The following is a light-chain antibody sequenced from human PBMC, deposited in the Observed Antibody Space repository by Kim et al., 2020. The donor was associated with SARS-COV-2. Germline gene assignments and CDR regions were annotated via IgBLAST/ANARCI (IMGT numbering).Light chain of an antibody. CDR2: LVS. V-gene: IGKV1-39*01. CDR3: QQTYSKPYT. Sequence: DIQMTQSPSSLSASVGDRVTITCRTSQNINNFLNWYQQQPGKAPKLLLYLVSSLQSGVPSRFSGSGSGTDFTLTISSLQPEDFATYYCQQTYSKPYTFGQGTKLEI. J-gene: IGKJ2*01. CDR1: QNINNF.